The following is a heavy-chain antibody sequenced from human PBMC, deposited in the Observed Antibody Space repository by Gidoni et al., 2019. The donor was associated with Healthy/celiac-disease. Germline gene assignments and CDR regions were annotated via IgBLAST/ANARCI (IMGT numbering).Heavy chain of an antibody. CDR2: ISSSSSSI. J-gene: IGHJ6*02. CDR1: AFTNSSYS. CDR3: ARDSYGLQFYYYGMDV. D-gene: IGHD5-12*01. V-gene: IGHV3-21*01. Sequence: EVQLVESGGAMAKPGGDLRHSCAASAFTNSSYSLNWLRQAPGQGLKLVSSISSSSSSIYYADSVKGRFTISRDNAKNSLYLQMNSLRAEATAVYYCARDSYGLQFYYYGMDVWGQGTTVTVSS.